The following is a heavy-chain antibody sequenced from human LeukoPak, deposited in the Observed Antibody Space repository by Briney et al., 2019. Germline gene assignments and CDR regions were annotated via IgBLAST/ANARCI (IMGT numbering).Heavy chain of an antibody. CDR2: INPNSGGT. CDR1: GYTFTGYY. Sequence: ASVKVSCKASGYTFTGYYMHWVRQAPGQGLEWMGWINPNSGGTNYAQKCQGRVTMTRDTSISTAYMELSRLRSDDTAVYYCARDSWSGYSNYWGQGTLVTVSS. CDR3: ARDSWSGYSNY. D-gene: IGHD3-3*01. J-gene: IGHJ4*02. V-gene: IGHV1-2*02.